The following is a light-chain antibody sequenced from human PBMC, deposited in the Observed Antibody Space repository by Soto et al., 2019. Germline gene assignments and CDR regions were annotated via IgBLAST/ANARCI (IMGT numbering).Light chain of an antibody. CDR2: AAT. CDR3: QQLHSYPFT. J-gene: IGKJ5*01. V-gene: IGKV1-39*01. Sequence: DIQMTQSPFSLSASVGDRVTITCRASQSINSKLNWYQQKPGEVPKLLIYAATSLQSGVPSRFSGSGSGTDFTLTINSLQPEDFATYYCQQLHSYPFTFGQGTRLEIK. CDR1: QSINSK.